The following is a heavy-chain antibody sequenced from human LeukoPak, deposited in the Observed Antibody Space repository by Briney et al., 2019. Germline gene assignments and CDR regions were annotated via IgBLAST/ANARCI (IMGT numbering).Heavy chain of an antibody. CDR3: ARVPYSSGWILNYYYGMDV. CDR2: ISYDGSNK. CDR1: GFTFSSYG. V-gene: IGHV3-30*03. Sequence: GGSLRLSCAASGFTFSSYGMHWVRQAPGKGLEWVAVISYDGSNKYYADSVKGRFTISRDNSKNTLYLQMNSLRAEDTAVYYCARVPYSSGWILNYYYGMDVWGQGTTVTVSS. J-gene: IGHJ6*02. D-gene: IGHD6-19*01.